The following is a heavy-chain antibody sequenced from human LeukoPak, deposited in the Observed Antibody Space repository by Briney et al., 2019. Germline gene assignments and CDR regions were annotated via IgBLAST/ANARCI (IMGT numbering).Heavy chain of an antibody. V-gene: IGHV4-4*07. CDR2: IYTSGST. D-gene: IGHD6-13*01. CDR1: GGSFSGYY. CDR3: ARDLIPIAAAGTPYYYYYCMDV. J-gene: IGHJ6*03. Sequence: SETLSLTCAVYGGSFSGYYWSWIRQPAGKGLEWIGRIYTSGSTNYNPSLKSRVTMSVDTSKNQFSLKLSSVTAADTAVYYCARDLIPIAAAGTPYYYYYCMDVWGKGTTVTVSS.